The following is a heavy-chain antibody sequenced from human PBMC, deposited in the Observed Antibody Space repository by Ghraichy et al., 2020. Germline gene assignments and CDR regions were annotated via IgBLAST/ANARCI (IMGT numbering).Heavy chain of an antibody. CDR1: GFTFSSYS. Sequence: GGSLRLSCAASGFTFSSYSMNWVRQAPGKGLEWVSYISSSSSTIYYADSVKGRFTISRDNAKNSLYLQMNSLRDEDTAVYYCARVEDIVVVPAAIGYYYGMDVWGQGTTVTVSS. D-gene: IGHD2-2*01. CDR3: ARVEDIVVVPAAIGYYYGMDV. CDR2: ISSSSSTI. J-gene: IGHJ6*02. V-gene: IGHV3-48*02.